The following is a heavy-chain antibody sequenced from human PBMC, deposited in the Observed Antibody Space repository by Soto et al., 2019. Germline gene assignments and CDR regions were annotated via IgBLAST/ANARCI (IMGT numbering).Heavy chain of an antibody. V-gene: IGHV4-59*01. J-gene: IGHJ6*03. CDR1: GGSISSYY. D-gene: IGHD3-10*01. CDR3: ARGYYYGSGSYSHYYYYMDV. CDR2: IYYSGST. Sequence: QVQLQESGPGLVKPSETLSLTCTVSGGSISSYYWSWIRQPPGKGLEWIGYIYYSGSTNYNPSLKSLVTISVATSKNQFSLKLSSVTAADTAVYYCARGYYYGSGSYSHYYYYMDVWGKGTTVTVSS.